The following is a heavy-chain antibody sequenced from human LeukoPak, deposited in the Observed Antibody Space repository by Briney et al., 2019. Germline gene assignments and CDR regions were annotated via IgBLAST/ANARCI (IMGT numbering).Heavy chain of an antibody. CDR1: GFTVSVNY. V-gene: IGHV3-53*01. D-gene: IGHD4-23*01. Sequence: GGSLRLSCAAFGFTVSVNYMSWVRQAPGKGLECVSVIYSGGNTYYADSVKGRFTISRDNSKNTLYLQMTSLRAEDTAVYYCANGGGYEDYWGQGTLVTVSS. CDR2: IYSGGNT. CDR3: ANGGGYEDY. J-gene: IGHJ4*02.